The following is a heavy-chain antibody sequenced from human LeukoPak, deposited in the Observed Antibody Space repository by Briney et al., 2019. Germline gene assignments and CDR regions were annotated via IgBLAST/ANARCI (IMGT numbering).Heavy chain of an antibody. CDR2: IKSKTDGGTT. D-gene: IGHD3-22*01. CDR3: TTKTSMTVVAKDY. Sequence: KPGGSLRLSCAASGFTFTNAWMTWVRQVPGKGLEWVGRIKSKTDGGTTDYAAPVKGRFTISRDDSKNTLYLQMNSLKTEDTAVYCCTTKTSMTVVAKDYWGQGTLVTVSS. CDR1: GFTFTNAW. V-gene: IGHV3-15*01. J-gene: IGHJ4*02.